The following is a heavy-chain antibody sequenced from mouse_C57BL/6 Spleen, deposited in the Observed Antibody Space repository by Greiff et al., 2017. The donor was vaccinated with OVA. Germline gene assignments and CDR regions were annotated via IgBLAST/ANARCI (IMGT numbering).Heavy chain of an antibody. CDR3: ARVGTYYYGSSPYYAMDY. Sequence: EVQRVESGPELVKPGASVKISCKASGYSFTDYNMNWVKQSNGKSLEWIGVINPNYGTTSYNQKFKGKATLTVDQSSSTAYMQLNSLTSEDSAVYYCARVGTYYYGSSPYYAMDYWGQGTSVTVSS. V-gene: IGHV1-39*01. CDR1: GYSFTDYN. CDR2: INPNYGTT. D-gene: IGHD1-1*01. J-gene: IGHJ4*01.